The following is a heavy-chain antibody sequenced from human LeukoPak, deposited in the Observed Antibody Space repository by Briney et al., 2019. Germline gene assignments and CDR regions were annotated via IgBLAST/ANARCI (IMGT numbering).Heavy chain of an antibody. CDR2: IKSKTDGGTT. D-gene: IGHD3-3*01. CDR1: GFTFSNAW. V-gene: IGHV3-15*01. Sequence: PGGSLRLSCAASGFTFSNAWMSWVRQAPGKGLEWVGRIKSKTDGGTTDHAAPVKGRFTISRDDSKNTLYLQMNSLKTEDTAVYYCTLGDFWSGYSNFDYWGQGTLVTVSS. CDR3: TLGDFWSGYSNFDY. J-gene: IGHJ4*02.